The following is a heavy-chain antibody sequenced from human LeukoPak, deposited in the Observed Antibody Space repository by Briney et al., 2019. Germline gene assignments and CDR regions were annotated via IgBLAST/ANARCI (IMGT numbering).Heavy chain of an antibody. J-gene: IGHJ4*02. D-gene: IGHD1-26*01. CDR1: GFSFRTYG. CDR3: AKIAETSGIYGQGYDY. V-gene: IGHV3-23*01. CDR2: ISGSGDNT. Sequence: GGSLRLSCAASGFSFRTYGMSWVRQAPGKRLEWVSGISGSGDNTHNADFVKGRFTISRDNSKNTLYLQMNSLRAEDTAVYYCAKIAETSGIYGQGYDYWGQGTLVTVSS.